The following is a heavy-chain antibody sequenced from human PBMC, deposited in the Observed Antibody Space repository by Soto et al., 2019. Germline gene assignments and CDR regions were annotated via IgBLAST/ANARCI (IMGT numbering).Heavy chain of an antibody. CDR1: GDIVSSISAA. V-gene: IGHV6-1*01. CDR3: ARALSGSYDS. D-gene: IGHD1-26*01. CDR2: TYYRSKWST. Sequence: SQPLSLTCAISGDIVSSISAAWHGSSRPPSRGLECLGRTYYRSKWSTDYAVSVKSRIIINPDTSKNQFSLQLNSVTPEDTAVYYCARALSGSYDSWGQGTLVTVSS. J-gene: IGHJ5*01.